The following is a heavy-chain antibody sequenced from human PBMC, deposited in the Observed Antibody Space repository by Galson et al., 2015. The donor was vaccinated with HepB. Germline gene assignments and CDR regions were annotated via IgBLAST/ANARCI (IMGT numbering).Heavy chain of an antibody. V-gene: IGHV4-34*01. D-gene: IGHD3-22*01. CDR1: GGSFSGYY. CDR3: ARMLPPTLFVRSVGGYYDY. J-gene: IGHJ4*02. Sequence: SETLSLTCAVYGGSFSGYYWSWIRQPPGKGLEWIGEINHSGSTNYNPSLKSRVTISVDTSKNQFSLKLSSVTAADTAVYYCARMLPPTLFVRSVGGYYDYWGQGTLVTVSS. CDR2: INHSGST.